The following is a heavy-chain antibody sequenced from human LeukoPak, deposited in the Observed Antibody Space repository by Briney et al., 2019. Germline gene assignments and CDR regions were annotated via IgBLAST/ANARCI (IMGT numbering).Heavy chain of an antibody. Sequence: ASVKVSCKASGYTFTGYYMHWVRQAPGQGLEWMGWINPNSGGTNYAQKFQGRVTMTRDTSISTAYMELSRPRSDDTAVYYCARRGDMIVVVTAFDYWGQGTLVTVSS. J-gene: IGHJ4*02. CDR2: INPNSGGT. CDR3: ARRGDMIVVVTAFDY. D-gene: IGHD3-22*01. CDR1: GYTFTGYY. V-gene: IGHV1-2*02.